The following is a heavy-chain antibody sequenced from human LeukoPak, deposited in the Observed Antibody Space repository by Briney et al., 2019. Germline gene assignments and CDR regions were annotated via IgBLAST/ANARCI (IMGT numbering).Heavy chain of an antibody. CDR3: ARGDSPDYGDYQRLDY. D-gene: IGHD4-17*01. J-gene: IGHJ4*02. CDR1: GFTFSSYA. Sequence: QPGGSLRLSCAASGFTFSSYAMHWVRQAPGKGLEWVAVISYDGSNKYYADSVKGRFTISRDNSKNTLYLQMNSLRAEDTAVYYCARGDSPDYGDYQRLDYWGQGTLVTVSS. V-gene: IGHV3-30*04. CDR2: ISYDGSNK.